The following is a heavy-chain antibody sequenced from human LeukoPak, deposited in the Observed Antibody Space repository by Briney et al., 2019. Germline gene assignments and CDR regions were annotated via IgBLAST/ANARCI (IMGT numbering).Heavy chain of an antibody. CDR1: GFTFSSYA. V-gene: IGHV3-23*01. Sequence: GGSLRLSCAASGFTFSSYAMSWVRQAPGKGLEWVSAISGSGGSTYYADSVKGRFTISRDNSKNTLYLQMNSLRAEDTAVYYCAKGWLWFGDITSYYFDYWGQGTLVTVSS. J-gene: IGHJ4*02. CDR3: AKGWLWFGDITSYYFDY. CDR2: ISGSGGST. D-gene: IGHD3-10*01.